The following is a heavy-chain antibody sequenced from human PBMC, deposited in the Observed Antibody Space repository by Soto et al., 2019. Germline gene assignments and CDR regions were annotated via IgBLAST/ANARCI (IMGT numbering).Heavy chain of an antibody. CDR3: AREQVEMATILNYGMDV. Sequence: GSLRLSCAASGFTFSSYEMNWVRQAPGKGLEWVSYISSSGSTIYYADSVKGRFTISRDNAKNSLYLQMNSLRAEDTAVYYCAREQVEMATILNYGMDVWGQGTTVTVSS. V-gene: IGHV3-48*03. CDR1: GFTFSSYE. CDR2: ISSSGSTI. D-gene: IGHD5-12*01. J-gene: IGHJ6*02.